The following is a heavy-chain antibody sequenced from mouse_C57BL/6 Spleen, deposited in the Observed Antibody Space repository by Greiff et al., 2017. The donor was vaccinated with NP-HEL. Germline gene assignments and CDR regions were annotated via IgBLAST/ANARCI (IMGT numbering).Heavy chain of an antibody. CDR2: IYPGNSDT. CDR3: EGIYYGSSFWFAY. D-gene: IGHD1-1*01. Sequence: VQLQQSGTVLARPGASVKMSCKTSGYTFTSYWMHWVKQRPGQGLEWIGAIYPGNSDTSYNQKFKGKAKLTAVTSASTAYMELSSLTNEDSAVYYCEGIYYGSSFWFAYWGQGTLVTVSA. CDR1: GYTFTSYW. V-gene: IGHV1-5*01. J-gene: IGHJ3*01.